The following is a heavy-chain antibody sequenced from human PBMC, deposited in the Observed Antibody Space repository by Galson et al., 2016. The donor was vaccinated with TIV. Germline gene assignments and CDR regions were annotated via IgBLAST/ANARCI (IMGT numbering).Heavy chain of an antibody. V-gene: IGHV1-69*13. J-gene: IGHJ4*02. CDR2: IIPIFGTP. D-gene: IGHD5/OR15-5a*01. CDR3: ANWATSRLYDNYFDS. Sequence: SVKVSCKGSGGPFRSYAISWVRQAPGQGLEWMGGIIPIFGTPNYAQKFQDRLTITADESTKTAYLELSSLKSEDTAVYYCANWATSRLYDNYFDSWGQGTLVTVSS. CDR1: GGPFRSYA.